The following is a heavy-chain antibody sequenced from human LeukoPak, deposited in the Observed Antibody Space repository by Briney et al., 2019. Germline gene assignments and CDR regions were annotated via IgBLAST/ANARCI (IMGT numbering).Heavy chain of an antibody. CDR2: INPNSGGT. V-gene: IGHV1-2*02. D-gene: IGHD6-19*01. CDR1: GYTFTGYY. CDR3: ASRKFGWYMGVVDY. Sequence: ASVKVSCKASGYTFTGYYMHWVRQAPGQGLEWMGWINPNSGGTNYAQKFQGRVTMTRDTSISTAYMELSRLRSDDSAVYYCASRKFGWYMGVVDYWGQGTLVTVSS. J-gene: IGHJ4*02.